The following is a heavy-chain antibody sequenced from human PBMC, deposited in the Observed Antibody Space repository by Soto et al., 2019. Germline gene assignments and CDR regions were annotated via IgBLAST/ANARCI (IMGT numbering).Heavy chain of an antibody. Sequence: SETLSLTCAVYGGSFSGYYWSWIRQPPGKGLEWIGEINHSGSTNYNPSLKSRVTISVDTSKNQFSLKLSSVTAADTAVYYCARKYCSSTSCYRGPRYYYYMDVWGKGTTVTVSS. D-gene: IGHD2-2*01. CDR3: ARKYCSSTSCYRGPRYYYYMDV. V-gene: IGHV4-34*01. CDR1: GGSFSGYY. CDR2: INHSGST. J-gene: IGHJ6*03.